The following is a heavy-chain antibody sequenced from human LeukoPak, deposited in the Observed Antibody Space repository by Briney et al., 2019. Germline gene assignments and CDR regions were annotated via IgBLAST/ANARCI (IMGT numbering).Heavy chain of an antibody. D-gene: IGHD1-26*01. V-gene: IGHV3-7*01. CDR2: INRAGIES. J-gene: IGHJ4*02. Sequence: SGRTLRLSCAASGFDFGAYEMNWVRQAPGKGLEWVANINRAGIESYYVDSVKGRFTISRDNAGKSLYLQMDSLRVDDTAVYYCARVGTWELQRVFDNWGQGTLVTVSS. CDR3: ARVGTWELQRVFDN. CDR1: GFDFGAYE.